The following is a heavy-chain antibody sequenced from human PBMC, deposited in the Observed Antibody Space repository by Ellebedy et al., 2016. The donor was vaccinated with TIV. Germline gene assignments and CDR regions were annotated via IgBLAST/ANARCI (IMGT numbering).Heavy chain of an antibody. V-gene: IGHV3-74*01. CDR3: VRDQMGSSYPFDY. J-gene: IGHJ4*02. Sequence: GGSLRLSXAASRFTFSSSPMNWVRQAPGKGLVWVSRIHSDGRTTSYADSVKGRFTISRDSAKNMLYLQMNSLRAEDTAVFYCVRDQMGSSYPFDYWGQGTLVTVSP. CDR1: RFTFSSSP. CDR2: IHSDGRTT. D-gene: IGHD5-24*01.